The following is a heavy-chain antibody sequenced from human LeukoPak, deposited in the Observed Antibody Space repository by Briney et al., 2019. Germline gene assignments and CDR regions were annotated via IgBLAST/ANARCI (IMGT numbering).Heavy chain of an antibody. Sequence: PGGSLRLSCAASGFTFSDYYMSWIRQAPGKGLDWVSYISNSGSYTIYADSGKGRFTISRDNSKNTLYLQMNSLRAEDTAVYYCARGGGPPTTYFDYWGQGTLVTVSS. D-gene: IGHD2/OR15-2a*01. J-gene: IGHJ4*02. CDR1: GFTFSDYY. CDR3: ARGGGPPTTYFDY. V-gene: IGHV3-11*06. CDR2: ISNSGSYT.